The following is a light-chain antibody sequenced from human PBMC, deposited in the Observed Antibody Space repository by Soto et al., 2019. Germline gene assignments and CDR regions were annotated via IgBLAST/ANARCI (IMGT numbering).Light chain of an antibody. CDR3: QHYNSYSEA. CDR1: QSISSK. CDR2: KAS. V-gene: IGKV1-5*03. Sequence: DIQMTQSPSTLSASVGDRVTITCRASQSISSKLAWYQQKVGRAPKLLIYKASTLKSGVPSRFSGSGSGTEFTLTTSSLQPDDFATYYCQHYNSYSEAFGQGTKVDIK. J-gene: IGKJ1*01.